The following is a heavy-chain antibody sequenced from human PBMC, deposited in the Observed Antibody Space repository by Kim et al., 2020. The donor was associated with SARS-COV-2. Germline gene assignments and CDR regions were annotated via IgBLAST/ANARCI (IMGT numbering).Heavy chain of an antibody. J-gene: IGHJ3*02. CDR1: GFTFSSYA. V-gene: IGHV3-64D*06. CDR3: VKSTWMGDIVVGDAFDI. D-gene: IGHD2-2*01. CDR2: ISSNGGST. Sequence: GGSLRLSCSASGFTFSSYAMHWVRQAPGKGLEYVSAISSNGGSTYYADSVKGRFTISRDNSKNTLYLQMSSLRAEDTAVYYCVKSTWMGDIVVGDAFDIWGQGTMVTVSS.